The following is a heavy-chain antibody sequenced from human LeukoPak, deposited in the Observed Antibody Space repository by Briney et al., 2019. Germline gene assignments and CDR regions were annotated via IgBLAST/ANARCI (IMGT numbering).Heavy chain of an antibody. J-gene: IGHJ4*02. V-gene: IGHV4-31*03. CDR1: GGSISSGGYY. D-gene: IGHD2-21*02. CDR3: ARTQIAYCGGDCYSSPFFDY. CDR2: IYYSGST. Sequence: PSETLSLTCTVSGGSISSGGYYWSWIRQHPGKGLEWIGYIYYSGSTYYNPSLKSRVTISVDTSKNQFSLKLSSVTAADTAVYYCARTQIAYCGGDCYSSPFFDYWGQGTLVTVSS.